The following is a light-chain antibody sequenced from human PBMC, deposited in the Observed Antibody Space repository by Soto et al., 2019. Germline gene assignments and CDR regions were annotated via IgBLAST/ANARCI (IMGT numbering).Light chain of an antibody. CDR3: QKLNSYPLT. V-gene: IGKV1-9*01. CDR1: QGISSY. Sequence: DIQMTQSPSTLSASLGDRVTITCRASQGISSYLAWYQQKPGKAPKLLIYAASTLQSGVPSRFSGSGSGTEFTLTINSLQPEDFATYYCQKLNSYPLTFGGGTKVDIK. CDR2: AAS. J-gene: IGKJ4*01.